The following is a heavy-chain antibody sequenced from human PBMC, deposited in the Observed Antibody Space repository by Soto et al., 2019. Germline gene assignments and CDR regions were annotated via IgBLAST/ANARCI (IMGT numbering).Heavy chain of an antibody. Sequence: PGGSLRLSCAASGFTFSSYSMNWVRQAPGKGLEWVSYISSSSSTIYYADSVKGRFTISRDNAKNSLYLQMNSLRAEDTAVYYCARYRGGMVGMYFDYWGQGTLVTVSS. CDR2: ISSSSSTI. CDR1: GFTFSSYS. V-gene: IGHV3-48*01. D-gene: IGHD2-2*01. J-gene: IGHJ4*02. CDR3: ARYRGGMVGMYFDY.